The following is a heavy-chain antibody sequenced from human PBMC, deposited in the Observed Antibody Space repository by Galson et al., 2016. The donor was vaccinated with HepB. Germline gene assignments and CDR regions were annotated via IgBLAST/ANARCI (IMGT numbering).Heavy chain of an antibody. Sequence: QSGADVKKPGESLRISCKGSGYGFTSYLIGWVRQMPGKGLEWMGIIYPGDSDTRYSPSFQGQVTISVDKSINTAHLQWSSLKASDTAMYYCARLIYYDSSAYLRAFDIWGQGTMVTVSS. J-gene: IGHJ3*02. D-gene: IGHD3-22*01. CDR1: GYGFTSYL. CDR3: ARLIYYDSSAYLRAFDI. V-gene: IGHV5-51*01. CDR2: IYPGDSDT.